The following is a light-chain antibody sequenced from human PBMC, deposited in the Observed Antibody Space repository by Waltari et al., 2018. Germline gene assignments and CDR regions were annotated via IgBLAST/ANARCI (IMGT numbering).Light chain of an antibody. J-gene: IGKJ2*01. CDR2: KTS. V-gene: IGKV1-5*03. Sequence: DIQMTQSPSTLSASVGDRVIITCRASQSITTWLAWYQQKPGKGPKLLIYKTSTLESGVPSSFSGSGSGTEFTLTISSLQPDDFATYYCQHYNSYSGDTFGQGTKLEI. CDR3: QHYNSYSGDT. CDR1: QSITTW.